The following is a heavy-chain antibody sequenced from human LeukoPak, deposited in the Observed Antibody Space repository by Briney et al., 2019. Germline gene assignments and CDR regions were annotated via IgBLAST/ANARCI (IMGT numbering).Heavy chain of an antibody. Sequence: PSETLFLTCTVSGGSIISYYWSWIRQPPGKGLEWIGYIYYSGNTNYNPSLKSRVTISVDTSKNQFSLKLSSVTAADTAVYYCARHGCTYGSCPFQHWGQGSLVTVSS. CDR2: IYYSGNT. CDR3: ARHGCTYGSCPFQH. CDR1: GGSIISYY. J-gene: IGHJ1*01. V-gene: IGHV4-59*08. D-gene: IGHD2-8*01.